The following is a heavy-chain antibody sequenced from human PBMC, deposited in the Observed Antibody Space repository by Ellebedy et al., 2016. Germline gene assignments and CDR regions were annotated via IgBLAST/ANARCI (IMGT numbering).Heavy chain of an antibody. CDR2: ISYDGSNK. Sequence: LSLTXXASGFTFSSYGMHWVRQAPGKGLEWVAVISYDGSNKYYADSVKGRFTISRDNSKNTLYLQMNSLRAEDTAVYYCAKDWSGAYFDYWGQGTLVTVSS. CDR3: AKDWSGAYFDY. J-gene: IGHJ4*02. V-gene: IGHV3-30*18. CDR1: GFTFSSYG. D-gene: IGHD3-3*01.